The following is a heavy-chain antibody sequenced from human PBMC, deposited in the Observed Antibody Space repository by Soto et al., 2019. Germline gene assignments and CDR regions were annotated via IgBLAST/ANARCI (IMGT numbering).Heavy chain of an antibody. Sequence: QVQLVQSGAEVKKPGSSVKVSCKAAGGTFSSYAISWVRQAPGQGLEWMGGIIPIFGTANYAQKFQGRVTIPADDSTSTAYMDLSSLRSEDKAVYYCAREWVYDSSKELDYWGQGTLVNVSS. CDR2: IIPIFGTA. V-gene: IGHV1-69*12. D-gene: IGHD3-22*01. CDR1: GGTFSSYA. J-gene: IGHJ4*02. CDR3: AREWVYDSSKELDY.